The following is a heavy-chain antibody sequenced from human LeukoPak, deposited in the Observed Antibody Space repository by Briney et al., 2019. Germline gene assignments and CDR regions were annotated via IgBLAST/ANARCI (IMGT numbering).Heavy chain of an antibody. J-gene: IGHJ4*02. Sequence: PGGSLRLSCAASGFTFSSYGMHWVRQAPGKGLEWVAFIRYDGSNKYYADSVKGRFTISRDNSKNTLYLQMNSLRAEDTAVYYCAKDREIAAAGTGVLDYWGQGTLVTVSS. D-gene: IGHD6-13*01. CDR2: IRYDGSNK. V-gene: IGHV3-30*02. CDR1: GFTFSSYG. CDR3: AKDREIAAAGTGVLDY.